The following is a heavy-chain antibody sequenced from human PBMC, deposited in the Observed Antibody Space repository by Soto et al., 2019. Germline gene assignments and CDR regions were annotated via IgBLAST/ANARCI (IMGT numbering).Heavy chain of an antibody. J-gene: IGHJ4*02. CDR3: ATGYSRFDY. CDR2: IKQDGSEK. CDR1: GFTFSTYW. V-gene: IGHV3-7*03. D-gene: IGHD6-13*01. Sequence: GSLRLSCAASGFTFSTYWMGWVRQAPGKGLEWVANIKQDGSEKYYVDSVKGRFTISRDNAKNSLYLQMNSLRAEDTAVYFCATGYSRFDYWGQGALVTVSS.